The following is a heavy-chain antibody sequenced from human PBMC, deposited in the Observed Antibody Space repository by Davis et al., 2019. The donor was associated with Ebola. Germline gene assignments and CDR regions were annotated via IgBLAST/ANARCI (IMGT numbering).Heavy chain of an antibody. Sequence: SETLSLTCAVYGGSFSGYYWSWIRQPPGKGLEWMGEINHHGITSYNPSLKSRVSMSVDTSKNQFSLKLSSVTAADTAVYYCARPPNYFDAFDIWGQGTMVTVSS. V-gene: IGHV4-34*01. CDR2: INHHGIT. D-gene: IGHD3-10*01. J-gene: IGHJ3*02. CDR1: GGSFSGYY. CDR3: ARPPNYFDAFDI.